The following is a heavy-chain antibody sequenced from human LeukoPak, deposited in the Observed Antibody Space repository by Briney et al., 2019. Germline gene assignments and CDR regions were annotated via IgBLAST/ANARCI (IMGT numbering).Heavy chain of an antibody. CDR3: ARETRRMAYSSSWFFFDY. V-gene: IGHV3-74*01. D-gene: IGHD6-13*01. Sequence: AGGSLRLSCAASGFTFSNYWMHWVRQAPGKGLVWVSRINSDGINTSYADSVKGRFTISRDNAKNTLNLQMNSLRAEDTAVYYCARETRRMAYSSSWFFFDYWGQGTLVTVSS. J-gene: IGHJ4*02. CDR2: INSDGINT. CDR1: GFTFSNYW.